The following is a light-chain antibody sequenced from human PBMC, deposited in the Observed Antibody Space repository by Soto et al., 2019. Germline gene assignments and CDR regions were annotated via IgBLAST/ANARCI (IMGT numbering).Light chain of an antibody. Sequence: EIVLTQSPGTLSLSPGERATLTCRASQRVSTYLAWFQQKPGQAPRLLLYGASSRATGIPDRFSGSGSGTDFTLTINKLEPEDFAVYFCQQYETSPWTFGQGTKLEIK. CDR1: QRVSTY. CDR2: GAS. V-gene: IGKV3-20*01. CDR3: QQYETSPWT. J-gene: IGKJ1*01.